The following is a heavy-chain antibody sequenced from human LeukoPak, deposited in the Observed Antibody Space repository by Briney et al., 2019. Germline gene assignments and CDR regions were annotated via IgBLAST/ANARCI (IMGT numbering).Heavy chain of an antibody. CDR2: IIPVFGTA. CDR3: ARGRSIVVMVAAPGWFDP. CDR1: GGTFSSYA. V-gene: IGHV1-69*13. D-gene: IGHD2-15*01. J-gene: IGHJ5*02. Sequence: GASVKVSRKASGGTFSSYAISWVRQAPGQGLEWMGGIIPVFGTAEYAQKFQGRVTATADESTSTAYMELSSLRSEDTAVYYCARGRSIVVMVAAPGWFDPWGQGTLVTVSS.